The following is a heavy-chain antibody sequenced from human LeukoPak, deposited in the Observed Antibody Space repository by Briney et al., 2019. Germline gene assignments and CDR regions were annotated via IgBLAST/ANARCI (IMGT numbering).Heavy chain of an antibody. J-gene: IGHJ4*02. V-gene: IGHV3-30*18. CDR1: GFTFSSYG. CDR3: AKDYPYYYGSGSYYKPPDY. CDR2: ISYDGSNK. D-gene: IGHD3-10*01. Sequence: GRSLRLSCAASGFTFSSYGMHWVRQAPGKGLEWVAVISYDGSNKYYADSVKGRFTISRDNSKNTLYLQMNSLRAEDTAVYYCAKDYPYYYGSGSYYKPPDYWGQGTLVTVSS.